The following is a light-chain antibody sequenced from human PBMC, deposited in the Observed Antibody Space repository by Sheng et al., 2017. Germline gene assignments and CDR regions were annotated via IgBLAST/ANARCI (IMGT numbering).Light chain of an antibody. V-gene: IGLV3-21*02. CDR1: NIGSKN. J-gene: IGLJ2*01. CDR3: QAWDGVSDHVL. CDR2: DDS. Sequence: SYALTQPPSVSEAPGQTARITCGGDNIGSKNVHWYQQKPGQAPILVVYDDSDRPSGIPERFSGSNSGNTATLTINRVEVGDEADYYCQAWDGVSDHVLFGGGTKLTVL.